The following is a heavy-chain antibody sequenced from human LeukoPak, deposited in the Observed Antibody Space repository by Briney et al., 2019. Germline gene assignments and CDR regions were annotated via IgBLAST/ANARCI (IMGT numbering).Heavy chain of an antibody. Sequence: SQTLTLTCTVSGGSISSGDYYWSWIRQPPGKGLEWIGYIYYSGSTYYNPSLKSRVTISVDTSKNQFSLKLSSVTAADTAVYYCARSTTVVTPVPGYWGQGTLVTVSS. CDR1: GGSISSGDYY. J-gene: IGHJ4*02. CDR2: IYYSGST. D-gene: IGHD4-23*01. V-gene: IGHV4-30-4*08. CDR3: ARSTTVVTPVPGY.